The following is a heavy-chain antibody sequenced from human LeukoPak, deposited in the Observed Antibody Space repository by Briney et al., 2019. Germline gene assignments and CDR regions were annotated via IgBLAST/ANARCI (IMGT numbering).Heavy chain of an antibody. Sequence: PGGSLRLSCAASGGSISSSNWWSWVRQPPGKGLEWIGEIYHSGRTDYNPSLKSRVTISEDTSKNQFSLKLSSVTAADTAVYYCARAFRGIFGVFEAFDIWGQGTMVTVSS. CDR1: GGSISSSNW. CDR3: ARAFRGIFGVFEAFDI. J-gene: IGHJ3*02. CDR2: IYHSGRT. V-gene: IGHV4-4*02. D-gene: IGHD3-3*01.